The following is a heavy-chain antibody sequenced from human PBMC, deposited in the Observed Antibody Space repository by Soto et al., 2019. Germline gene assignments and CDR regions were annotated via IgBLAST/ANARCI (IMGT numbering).Heavy chain of an antibody. CDR1: GYTFTSYY. D-gene: IGHD3-22*01. Sequence: GASVKVSCKASGYTFTSYYMHWVRQAPGQGLEWMGIINPSGGSTSYAQKFQGRVTMTRDTSTSTVYMELSSLRSEDTAVYYCARDVGDSSGYYYNWFSPWGQGTLVTVSS. CDR3: ARDVGDSSGYYYNWFSP. V-gene: IGHV1-46*01. J-gene: IGHJ5*02. CDR2: INPSGGST.